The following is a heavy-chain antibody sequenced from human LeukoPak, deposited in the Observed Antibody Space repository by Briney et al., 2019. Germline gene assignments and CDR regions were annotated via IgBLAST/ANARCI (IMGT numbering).Heavy chain of an antibody. Sequence: SETLSLTCTVSDGAITGYYWSWIRQPPGKGLEWIGYIYYSGSTNYNPSLKSRVTISVDTSKNQFSLKLSSVTAADTAVYYCARGWGRGYSYTLSRWGQGTLVTVSS. CDR2: IYYSGST. D-gene: IGHD5-18*01. CDR1: DGAITGYY. J-gene: IGHJ4*02. CDR3: ARGWGRGYSYTLSR. V-gene: IGHV4-59*01.